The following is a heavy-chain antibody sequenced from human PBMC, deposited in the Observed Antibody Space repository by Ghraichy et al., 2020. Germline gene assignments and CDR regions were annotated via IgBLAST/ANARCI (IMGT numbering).Heavy chain of an antibody. Sequence: SETLSLTCDVSGGSITSSNWWMWVSQHPGRGLEWIGEIYHSGHTNYNSSLQTRVTISVDKSQNKFSLKVNSVTAADTAIYFCARGASTFQDVVTGSWYALDVWGQGTLGTGYS. CDR2: IYHSGHT. CDR1: GGSITSSNW. J-gene: IGHJ3*01. D-gene: IGHD3-9*01. V-gene: IGHV4/OR15-8*02. CDR3: ARGASTFQDVVTGSWYALDV.